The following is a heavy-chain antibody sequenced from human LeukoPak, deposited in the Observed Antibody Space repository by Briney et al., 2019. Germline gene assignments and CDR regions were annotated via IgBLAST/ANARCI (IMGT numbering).Heavy chain of an antibody. CDR3: AKDIGPEQLGDAFDI. CDR1: GFTFDDYA. D-gene: IGHD6-13*01. J-gene: IGHJ3*02. Sequence: PGGSLRLSCAASGFTFDDYAMHWVRQAPGKGLEWVSGISWNSGNIGYADSVKGRFTISRDNAKNSLYLQMNSLRAEDMALYYCAKDIGPEQLGDAFDIWGQGTMVTVSS. V-gene: IGHV3-9*03. CDR2: ISWNSGNI.